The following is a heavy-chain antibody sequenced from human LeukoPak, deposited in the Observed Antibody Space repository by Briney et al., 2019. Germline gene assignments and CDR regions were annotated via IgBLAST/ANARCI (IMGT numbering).Heavy chain of an antibody. D-gene: IGHD2-8*01. Sequence: VASVTVSCKASGGTFSSYAISWARQAPGQGLEWMGMINPSGGSTTYAQKFQGRVTMTRDTSTSTVYMELSSLRSEDTAVYYCARVPYCSNGICYTHYYCDYWGQGTLVTVSS. J-gene: IGHJ4*02. CDR1: GGTFSSYA. CDR2: INPSGGST. V-gene: IGHV1-46*01. CDR3: ARVPYCSNGICYTHYYCDY.